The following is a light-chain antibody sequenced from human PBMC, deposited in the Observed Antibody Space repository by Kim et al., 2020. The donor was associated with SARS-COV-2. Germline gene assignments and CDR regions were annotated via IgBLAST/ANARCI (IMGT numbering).Light chain of an antibody. CDR2: DVN. V-gene: IGLV2-14*03. Sequence: QSALTQPASVSGSPGQSITISCTGTTSDIGSSDYVSWYQLHPGKAPKIVIFDVNNRPSGVSHRFSASKSANTASLTISGVQAEDEADYYCSAFTTSNTPVFGGGTQLTVL. CDR1: TSDIGSSDY. CDR3: SAFTTSNTPV. J-gene: IGLJ3*02.